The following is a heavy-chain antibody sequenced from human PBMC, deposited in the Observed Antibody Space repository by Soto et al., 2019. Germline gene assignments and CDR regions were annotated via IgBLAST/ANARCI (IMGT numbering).Heavy chain of an antibody. CDR3: ARARPLYCSSTSCSPTYYYGMDV. J-gene: IGHJ6*02. CDR2: INPNSGGT. CDR1: GYTFTGYY. Sequence: ASVKVSCKASGYTFTGYYMHWVRQAPGQGLEWMGWINPNSGGTNYAQKFQGRVTMTRDTSISTAYMELSRLRSDDTAVYYCARARPLYCSSTSCSPTYYYGMDVWGQGTTVTVS. V-gene: IGHV1-2*02. D-gene: IGHD2-2*01.